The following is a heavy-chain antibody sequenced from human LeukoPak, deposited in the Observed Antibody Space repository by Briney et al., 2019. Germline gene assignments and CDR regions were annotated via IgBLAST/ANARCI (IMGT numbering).Heavy chain of an antibody. J-gene: IGHJ4*02. V-gene: IGHV4-34*01. CDR1: GDSFDNYY. CDR2: VDHSGRT. CDR3: AATNYFYGSGSFHKRDS. Sequence: PSEALSLTCGVYGDSFDNYYWNWIRQFPEKRLEWIGEVDHSGRTTYSPSLQGRVTISVDTSKSQFSLKLSSVTAADTAVYFCAATNYFYGSGSFHKRDSWGQGTLVTVSS. D-gene: IGHD3-10*01.